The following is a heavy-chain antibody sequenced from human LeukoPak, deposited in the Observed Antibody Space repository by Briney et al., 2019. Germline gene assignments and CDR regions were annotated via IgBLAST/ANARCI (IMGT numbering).Heavy chain of an antibody. CDR3: AKGSSGSRPYYFDY. CDR2: ISDTGGST. V-gene: IGHV3-23*01. Sequence: GGSLRLSCAAPGFTFSSYAMSWVRQAPGRGLEWVSAISDTGGSTYYAGSVKGRFTISRDNSKNTLSLQMNSLRVEDTAVYYCAKGSSGSRPYYFDYWGQGSLVTVSS. CDR1: GFTFSSYA. D-gene: IGHD3-10*01. J-gene: IGHJ4*02.